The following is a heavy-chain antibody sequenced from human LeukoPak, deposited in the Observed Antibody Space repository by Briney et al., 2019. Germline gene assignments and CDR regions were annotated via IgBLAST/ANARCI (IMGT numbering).Heavy chain of an antibody. Sequence: PSETLSLTCTVSGGSISSYYWSWIRQPPGKGLEWIGYIYYSGSTNYNPSLKSRVTISVDTSKNQFSLKLSSVTAADTAVYYCAREGADYDFWSGYYYYYYYMDVWGKGTTVTVSS. D-gene: IGHD3-3*01. CDR1: GGSISSYY. CDR2: IYYSGST. V-gene: IGHV4-59*01. J-gene: IGHJ6*03. CDR3: AREGADYDFWSGYYYYYYYMDV.